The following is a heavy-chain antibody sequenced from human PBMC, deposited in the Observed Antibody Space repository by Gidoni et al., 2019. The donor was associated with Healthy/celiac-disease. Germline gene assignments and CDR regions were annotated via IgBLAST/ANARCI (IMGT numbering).Heavy chain of an antibody. CDR1: GFTFSDYY. J-gene: IGHJ6*02. Sequence: QVQLVESGGGLVKPGGSLRLSCAASGFTFSDYYMSWIRQAPGKGLEWVSYISSSSSYTNYADSVKGRFTISRDNAKNSLYLQMNSLRAEDTAVYYCARDGLLLFGEIGHGMDVWGQGTTVTVSS. CDR3: ARDGLLLFGEIGHGMDV. CDR2: ISSSSSYT. D-gene: IGHD3-10*01. V-gene: IGHV3-11*05.